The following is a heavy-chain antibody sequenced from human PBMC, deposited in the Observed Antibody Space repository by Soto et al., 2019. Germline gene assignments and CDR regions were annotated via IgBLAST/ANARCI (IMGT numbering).Heavy chain of an antibody. CDR1: GYTFTGYY. CDR2: INPNSGGT. V-gene: IGHV1-2*02. Sequence: ASVKVSCKASGYTFTGYYMHWVRQAPGQGLEWMGWINPNSGGTNYAQKFQGRVTMTRDTSISTAYMELSRLRSDDTAVYYCARALHVWGSYRLAYWGQGTLVTVSS. CDR3: ARALHVWGSYRLAY. J-gene: IGHJ4*02. D-gene: IGHD3-16*02.